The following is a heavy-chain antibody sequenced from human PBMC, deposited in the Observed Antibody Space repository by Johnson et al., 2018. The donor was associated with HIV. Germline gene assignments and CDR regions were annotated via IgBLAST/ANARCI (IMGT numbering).Heavy chain of an antibody. Sequence: QVQLVESGGDLVKAGGSLRLSRAASGSTFSDYYMSWIRQAPGKGLEWVSYISGSGGTIYYADSVKGRFTISRDNAKNSLHLQMSSLRAEDTALYYCAKGATRYKTDGSKHDGAFDIWGQGTLVSVSS. J-gene: IGHJ3*02. D-gene: IGHD1-26*01. CDR3: AKGATRYKTDGSKHDGAFDI. CDR1: GSTFSDYY. V-gene: IGHV3-11*01. CDR2: ISGSGGTI.